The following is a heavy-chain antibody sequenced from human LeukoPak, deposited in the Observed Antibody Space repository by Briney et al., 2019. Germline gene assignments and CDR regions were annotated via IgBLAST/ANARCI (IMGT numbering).Heavy chain of an antibody. D-gene: IGHD2-8*01. Sequence: PGGSLRLSCAASGFTFSSYGMHWVRQAPGKGLEWVAVISHDGSNKYYADSVKGRFSISRDSSKNILYLQLNSLRAEDTAVYYCAKDRCSNGIGCYYYYMDVWGKGTTVTISS. V-gene: IGHV3-30*18. CDR1: GFTFSSYG. CDR2: ISHDGSNK. CDR3: AKDRCSNGIGCYYYYMDV. J-gene: IGHJ6*03.